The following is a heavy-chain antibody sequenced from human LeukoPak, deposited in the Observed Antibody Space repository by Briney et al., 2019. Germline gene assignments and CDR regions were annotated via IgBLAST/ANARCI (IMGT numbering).Heavy chain of an antibody. J-gene: IGHJ4*02. V-gene: IGHV4-30-4*01. CDR3: ARALSYTPYYFDY. CDR2: IYYSGGT. CDR1: GGSISSGDYY. Sequence: SETLSLTCTVSGGSISSGDYYWSWIRQPPGKGLEWIGYIYYSGGTYYNPSLKSRVTISVDKSKNQFSLKLSSVTAADTAVYYCARALSYTPYYFDYWGQGTLVTVSS. D-gene: IGHD2/OR15-2a*01.